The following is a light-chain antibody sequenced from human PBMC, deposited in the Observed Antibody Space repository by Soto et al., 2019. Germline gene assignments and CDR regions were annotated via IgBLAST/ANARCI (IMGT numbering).Light chain of an antibody. CDR2: KAS. CDR3: QQYNYYWT. J-gene: IGKJ1*01. Sequence: DIHMTQSPSTLSASVGDRVTITCRASQSISSWLAWYQQKPGKAPNLLIYKASNLESGVPSRFSGSGSGTEFSLTISSLQPDDFATYYCQQYNYYWTFGQGTTVEIK. V-gene: IGKV1-5*03. CDR1: QSISSW.